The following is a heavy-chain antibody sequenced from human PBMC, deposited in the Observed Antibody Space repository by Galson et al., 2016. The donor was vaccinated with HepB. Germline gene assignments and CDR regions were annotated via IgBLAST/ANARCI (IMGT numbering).Heavy chain of an antibody. V-gene: IGHV3-23*01. Sequence: SLRLSCAASGFTFTNFEMIWVRQAPGKGLEWVSAISQTSGSTYYADSVKGRFTISRDNSKNTVYLQMSSLRAEDTAVYYCAKKYCSGGRCHSGVGIDYWSQGALVTVSS. CDR3: AKKYCSGGRCHSGVGIDY. D-gene: IGHD2-15*01. CDR1: GFTFTNFE. CDR2: ISQTSGST. J-gene: IGHJ4*02.